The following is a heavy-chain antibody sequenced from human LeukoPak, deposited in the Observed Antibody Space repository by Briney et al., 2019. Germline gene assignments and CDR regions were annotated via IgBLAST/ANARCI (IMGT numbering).Heavy chain of an antibody. CDR3: ARSSRVTAYGSGSYPDY. V-gene: IGHV4-34*01. J-gene: IGHJ4*02. D-gene: IGHD3-10*01. CDR1: GGSFSGYY. CDR2: INHSGST. Sequence: SETLSLTCAVSGGSFSGYYLSWIRQPPGKGLEWIGEINHSGSTNYNPSLKSRVTISVDTSKNQFSLKLSSVTAADTAVYYCARSSRVTAYGSGSYPDYWGQGTLVTVSS.